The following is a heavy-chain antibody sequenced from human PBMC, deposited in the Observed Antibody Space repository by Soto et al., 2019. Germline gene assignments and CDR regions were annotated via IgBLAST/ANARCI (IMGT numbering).Heavy chain of an antibody. Sequence: GGSLRLSCAASGFTFSGSAMHWVRQASGKGLEWVGRIRSKANSYATAYAASVKGRFTISRDDSKNTAYLQMNSLKTEDTAVYYCTRRIAAAGTPPCYGMDVWGRGTTVTVSS. CDR3: TRRIAAAGTPPCYGMDV. J-gene: IGHJ6*02. CDR2: IRSKANSYAT. CDR1: GFTFSGSA. D-gene: IGHD6-13*01. V-gene: IGHV3-73*01.